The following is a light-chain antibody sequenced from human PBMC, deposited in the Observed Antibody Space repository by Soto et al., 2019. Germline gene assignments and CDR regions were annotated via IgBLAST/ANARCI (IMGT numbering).Light chain of an antibody. CDR3: QHYNSYSEA. Sequence: DIQMTQSPSTLSGSVGDRVTITCRASQTISSWLAWYQQKQGKAPKLLIYKASTLKSGVPSRFSGSGSGTEFTLTISSLQPDDFATYYCQHYNSYSEAFGQGNKVDIK. J-gene: IGKJ1*01. CDR2: KAS. V-gene: IGKV1-5*03. CDR1: QTISSW.